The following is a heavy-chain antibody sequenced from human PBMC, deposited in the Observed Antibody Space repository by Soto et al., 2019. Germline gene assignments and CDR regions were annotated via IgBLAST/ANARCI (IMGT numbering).Heavy chain of an antibody. D-gene: IGHD1-26*01. CDR2: ISDNNGNT. CDR1: GYNFSSHG. Sequence: QAQLVQSGAEVKKPGASVKVSCKASGYNFSSHGISWVRQAPGHGLEWMGRISDNNGNTDYEQRLQGRVTMITGTSTITVYMVLRSLRSDDAAVYYCARVYILGAGAWYGMDVWGQGTTVTVSS. V-gene: IGHV1-18*01. CDR3: ARVYILGAGAWYGMDV. J-gene: IGHJ6*02.